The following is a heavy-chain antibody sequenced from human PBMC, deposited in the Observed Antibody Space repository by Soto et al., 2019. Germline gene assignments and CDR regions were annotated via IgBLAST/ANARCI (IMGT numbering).Heavy chain of an antibody. CDR1: RCTFTSNS. V-gene: IGHV1-18*04. J-gene: IGHJ4*02. D-gene: IGHD2-2*01. Sequence: SVKVSCKASRCTFTSNSICWVRQAPGQGLEWMGWINVQTGNTKYAQQLQGRVTLTTDTSASTAYMDLRSLRSDDTAVYYCARIRSASSRWLPEYWGQGTLVTVSS. CDR2: INVQTGNT. CDR3: ARIRSASSRWLPEY.